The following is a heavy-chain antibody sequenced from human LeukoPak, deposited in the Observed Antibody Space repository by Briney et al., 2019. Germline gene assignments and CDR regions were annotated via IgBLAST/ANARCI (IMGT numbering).Heavy chain of an antibody. D-gene: IGHD6-6*01. CDR1: GYSISSGYY. V-gene: IGHV4-38-2*02. CDR2: INHSGST. CDR3: ARGARIAARASYYYYYYMDV. Sequence: PSETLSLTCTVSGYSISSGYYWSWIRQPPGKGLEWIGEINHSGSTNYNPSLKSRVTISVDTSKNQFSLKLSSVTAADTAVYYCARGARIAARASYYYYYYMDVWGKGTTVTVSS. J-gene: IGHJ6*03.